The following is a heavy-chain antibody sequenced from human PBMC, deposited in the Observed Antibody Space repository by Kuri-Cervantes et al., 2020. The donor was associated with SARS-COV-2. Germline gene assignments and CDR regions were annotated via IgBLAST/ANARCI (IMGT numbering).Heavy chain of an antibody. CDR2: IYSGGST. CDR1: GFTFSSYW. CDR3: ASGILYRWEGYFDY. V-gene: IGHV3-53*01. Sequence: GGSLRLSCAASGFTFSSYWMSWVRQAPGKGLEWVSVIYSGGSTYYADSVKGRFTISRDNSKNTLYLQMNSLRAEDTAVYYCASGILYRWEGYFDYWGQGTLVTVSS. D-gene: IGHD2-15*01. J-gene: IGHJ4*02.